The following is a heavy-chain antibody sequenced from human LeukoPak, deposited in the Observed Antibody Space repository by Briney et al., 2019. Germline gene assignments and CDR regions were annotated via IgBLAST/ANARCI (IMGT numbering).Heavy chain of an antibody. V-gene: IGHV1-69-2*01. D-gene: IGHD6-13*01. CDR1: GYTFTDYY. CDR2: VDPEDGET. J-gene: IGHJ4*02. Sequence: ASVKISCKVSGYTFTDYYMHWVQQATGKGLEWMGLVDPEDGETIYAEKFQGRVTITADTSTDTAYMELSSLRSEDTAVYYCATDSSSIAAAEFDYWGQGTLVTVSS. CDR3: ATDSSSIAAAEFDY.